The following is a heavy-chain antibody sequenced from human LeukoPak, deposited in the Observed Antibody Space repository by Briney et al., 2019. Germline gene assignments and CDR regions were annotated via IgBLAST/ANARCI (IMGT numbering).Heavy chain of an antibody. V-gene: IGHV1-8*01. D-gene: IGHD6-13*01. Sequence: ASVKVSCKASGYTFTSYDINWVRQATGQGLEWMGWMNPNSGNTGYAQKFQGRVTMTRNTSISTAYMELSSLRSEDTAVYYCARVTAAADYFDYWGQRTLVTVSS. J-gene: IGHJ4*02. CDR1: GYTFTSYD. CDR3: ARVTAAADYFDY. CDR2: MNPNSGNT.